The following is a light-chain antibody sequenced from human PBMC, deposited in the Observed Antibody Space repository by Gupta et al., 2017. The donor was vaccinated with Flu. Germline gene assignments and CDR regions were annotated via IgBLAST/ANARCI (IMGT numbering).Light chain of an antibody. CDR3: HSRDISGNHRV. V-gene: IGLV3-19*01. Sequence: SSELTQEPAVSVALGQTVRITCQGDSLRNYYASWYQQKPGQAPVLVIYGENNRPSGIPDRFSGSSSRSTASLTITGAQAEDEADYYCHSRDISGNHRVFGGGTKVTVL. CDR1: SLRNYY. J-gene: IGLJ3*02. CDR2: GEN.